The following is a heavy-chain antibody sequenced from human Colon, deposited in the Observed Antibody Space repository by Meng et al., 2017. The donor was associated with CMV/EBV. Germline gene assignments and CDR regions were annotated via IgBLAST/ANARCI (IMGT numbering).Heavy chain of an antibody. D-gene: IGHD3-3*01. CDR3: ARVLGEHGGYDFWSGLFDP. Sequence: FTGYYMRWVRQAPGQGLEWMGWINPNSGGTNYAQKFQGRVTMTRDTSISTAYMELSRLRPDDTAVYYCARVLGEHGGYDFWSGLFDPWGQGTLVTVSS. CDR2: INPNSGGT. V-gene: IGHV1-2*02. CDR1: FTGYY. J-gene: IGHJ5*02.